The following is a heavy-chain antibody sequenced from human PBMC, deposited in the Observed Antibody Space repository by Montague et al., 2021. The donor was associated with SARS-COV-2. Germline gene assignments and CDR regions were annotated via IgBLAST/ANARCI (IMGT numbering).Heavy chain of an antibody. J-gene: IGHJ6*02. Sequence: SLRLSCAASGFTFSSISMNWVRQAPGKRLEWVSSISSESAYIVYAESVRGRFTISRDHAQNLLYLQMNSRRAEDTAVYYCARFETSKFYSSGMDVWGQGTTVTVSS. V-gene: IGHV3-21*01. CDR1: GFTFSSIS. D-gene: IGHD2-15*01. CDR2: ISSESAYI. CDR3: ARFETSKFYSSGMDV.